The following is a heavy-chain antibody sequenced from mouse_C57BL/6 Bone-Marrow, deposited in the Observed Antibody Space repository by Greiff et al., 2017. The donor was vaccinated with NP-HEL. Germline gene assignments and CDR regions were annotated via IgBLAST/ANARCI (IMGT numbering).Heavy chain of an antibody. CDR2: IHPNSGST. Sequence: QVQLQQPGAELVKPGASVKLSCKASGYTFTSYWMHWVKQRPGQGLEWIGMIHPNSGSTNYNEKFKSKATLTVDKSSSTAYMQLSSLTSEDSAVYYCARGARYGSSYWYFDVWGTGTTVTVSS. V-gene: IGHV1-64*01. CDR3: ARGARYGSSYWYFDV. D-gene: IGHD1-1*01. J-gene: IGHJ1*03. CDR1: GYTFTSYW.